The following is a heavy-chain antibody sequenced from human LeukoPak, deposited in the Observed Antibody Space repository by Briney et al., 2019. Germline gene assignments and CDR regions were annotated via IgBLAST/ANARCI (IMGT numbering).Heavy chain of an antibody. CDR3: ARNHITMIVVVN. J-gene: IGHJ4*02. D-gene: IGHD3-22*01. CDR2: ISGSGGST. Sequence: GGSLRLSCAASGFTFGSYAMSWVRQAPGKGLEWVSAISGSGGSTYYADSVKGRFTISRDNSKNPLYLQMNSLRAEDTAVYYCARNHITMIVVVNWGQGTLVTVSS. CDR1: GFTFGSYA. V-gene: IGHV3-23*01.